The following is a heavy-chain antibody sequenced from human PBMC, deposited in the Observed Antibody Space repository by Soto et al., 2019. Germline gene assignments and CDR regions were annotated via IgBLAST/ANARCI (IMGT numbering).Heavy chain of an antibody. V-gene: IGHV3-7*01. CDR3: LVTTSAVDI. D-gene: IGHD4-17*01. CDR2: IKQGGIER. Sequence: EVQLVESGGDLAQPGGSRRLPCEASGLTFSTFWVNWVPQAPGKGWGWVANIKQGGIERNYVDSVKGRFTISRDDTKNSLFLQMNNLRVEDAAIYYCLVTTSAVDIWGRGTTVTVSS. CDR1: GLTFSTFW. J-gene: IGHJ3*02.